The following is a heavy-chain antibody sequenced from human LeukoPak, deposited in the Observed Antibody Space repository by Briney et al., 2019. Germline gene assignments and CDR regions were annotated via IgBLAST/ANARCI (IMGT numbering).Heavy chain of an antibody. J-gene: IGHJ4*02. CDR3: ASARADYGDAFDY. CDR1: GFTLSSYS. Sequence: PGGSLRLSCAASGFTLSSYSMNWVRQAPGKGLEWVSSISSSSSYIYYADSVKGRFTISRDNAKNSLYLQMNSLRAEDTAVYYCASARADYGDAFDYWGQGTLVTVSS. D-gene: IGHD4-17*01. CDR2: ISSSSSYI. V-gene: IGHV3-21*01.